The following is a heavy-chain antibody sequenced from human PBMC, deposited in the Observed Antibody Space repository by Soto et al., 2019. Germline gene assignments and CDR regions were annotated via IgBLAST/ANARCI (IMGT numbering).Heavy chain of an antibody. CDR3: ASPKIAFYNRFDP. V-gene: IGHV4-59*08. Sequence: SETLSLTCTVSGGSISSYYWSWIRQPPGKGLEWIGYIYYSGSTNYNPSLKSRVTISVDTSKNQFSLKLSSVTAADTAVYYCASPKIAFYNRFDPWGQGTLVTVSS. CDR2: IYYSGST. J-gene: IGHJ5*02. D-gene: IGHD3-3*02. CDR1: GGSISSYY.